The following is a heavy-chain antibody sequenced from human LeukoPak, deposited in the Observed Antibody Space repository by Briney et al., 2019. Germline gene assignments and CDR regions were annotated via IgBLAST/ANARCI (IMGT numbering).Heavy chain of an antibody. CDR3: ARPYGDYARAGFDI. Sequence: GGSLRLSCAESGFTFIDYGMHGGRQAPRNGLGWVAVIWDDVNYQYSADSVKGRFTIPRDNSKNTLYLQLNSMRAEDMAVYYCARPYGDYARAGFDIWSPGRMVTVSS. V-gene: IGHV3-33*01. J-gene: IGHJ3*02. CDR1: GFTFIDYG. D-gene: IGHD4-17*01. CDR2: IWDDVNYQ.